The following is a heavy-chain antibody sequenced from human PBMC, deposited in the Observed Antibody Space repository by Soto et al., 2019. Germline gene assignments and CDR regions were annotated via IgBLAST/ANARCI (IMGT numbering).Heavy chain of an antibody. D-gene: IGHD2-2*01. Sequence: QVQLVESGGGVVQPGRSLRLSCAASGFTFSSYAMHWVRQAPGKGLEWVAVISYDGSNKYYADSVKGRFTISRDNSKNTLYLQMNSLRAEDTAVDYCARAPSWAVVVPAARGGDYWGQGTLVTVSS. V-gene: IGHV3-30-3*01. CDR3: ARAPSWAVVVPAARGGDY. J-gene: IGHJ4*02. CDR2: ISYDGSNK. CDR1: GFTFSSYA.